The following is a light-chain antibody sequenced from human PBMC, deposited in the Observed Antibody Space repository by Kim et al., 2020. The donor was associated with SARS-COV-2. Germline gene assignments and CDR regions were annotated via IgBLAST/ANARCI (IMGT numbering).Light chain of an antibody. J-gene: IGKJ1*01. CDR3: HQYDGHGTST. Sequence: RFSGSGSGTEFTLTISSLQPEDFATYYCHQYDGHGTSTFGQGTKVDIK. V-gene: IGKV1-16*01.